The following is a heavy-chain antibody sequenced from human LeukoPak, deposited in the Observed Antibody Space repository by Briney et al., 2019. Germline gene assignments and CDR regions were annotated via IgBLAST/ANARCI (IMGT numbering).Heavy chain of an antibody. CDR1: GFTFSSYA. J-gene: IGHJ1*01. CDR2: ISYDGSNK. V-gene: IGHV3-30-3*01. Sequence: GGSLRLSCAASGFTFSSYAMHWVRQAPGKGLEWVAVISYDGSNKYYADSVKGRFTISRDNSKNTLYLQMNSLRAEDTAVYYCVRDILTGSQSRFQHWGQGTLVTVSS. CDR3: VRDILTGSQSRFQH. D-gene: IGHD3-9*01.